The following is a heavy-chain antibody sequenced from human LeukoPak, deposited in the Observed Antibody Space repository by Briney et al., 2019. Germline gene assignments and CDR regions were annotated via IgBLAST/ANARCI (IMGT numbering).Heavy chain of an antibody. CDR2: ISGDGSRT. J-gene: IGHJ4*02. D-gene: IGHD3-10*01. Sequence: GGSLRLSCAASGFTFDDYAMHWVRQAPGKGLEWVSLISGDGSRTFYADSVKGRFTISRDNSKNSLHLQMNSLRTEDTALYFCEKAVRGVIFDSLVDYWAQGPLVPVPS. V-gene: IGHV3-43*02. CDR1: GFTFDDYA. CDR3: EKAVRGVIFDSLVDY.